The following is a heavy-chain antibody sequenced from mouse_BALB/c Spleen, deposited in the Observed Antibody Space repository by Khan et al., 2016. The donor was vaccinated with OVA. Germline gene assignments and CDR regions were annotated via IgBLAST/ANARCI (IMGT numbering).Heavy chain of an antibody. J-gene: IGHJ3*01. CDR2: IDPENDNT. Sequence: VQLQQPGAELVRPGALVKMSCKASAFNFKDYYIHWVKQRPEQGLEWIGWIDPENDNTIYDPKFQGKASITADTSSNTAYLQLSSLTSEDTAVYYCAKSGYEACFSYWGHGTLVTVSA. CDR3: AKSGYEACFSY. V-gene: IGHV14-1*02. CDR1: AFNFKDYY. D-gene: IGHD3-1*01.